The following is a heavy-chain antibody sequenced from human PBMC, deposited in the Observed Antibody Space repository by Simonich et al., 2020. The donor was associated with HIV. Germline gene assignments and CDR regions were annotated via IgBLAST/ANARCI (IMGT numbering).Heavy chain of an antibody. CDR2: INVGKCNT. D-gene: IGHD1-26*01. J-gene: IGHJ4*02. CDR1: GYTFINYA. V-gene: IGHV1-3*01. Sequence: QVQLVQSGAEVKKPGASVKVSCKASGYTFINYAMHWVRQAPGQRLECMGWINVGKCNTTYSQKFQGRVTITRDTSASTAYMELSSLRSEDTAVYYCARGWELLHAFDYWGQGTLVTVSS. CDR3: ARGWELLHAFDY.